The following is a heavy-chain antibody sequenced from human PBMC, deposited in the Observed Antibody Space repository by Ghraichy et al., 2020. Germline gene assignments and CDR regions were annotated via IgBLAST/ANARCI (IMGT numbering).Heavy chain of an antibody. Sequence: SETLSLTCTVSGASISTSYYYWGWVRQPPGKGLEWIGSIYYSGSTYYSPSLKRRVTISVDTSKNQFSLKLSSVTAADTAVYYCARHRGTLRGCSTTSFYLGYYGMDVWGQGTTVTVSS. CDR1: GASISTSYYY. J-gene: IGHJ6*02. CDR2: IYYSGST. V-gene: IGHV4-39*01. CDR3: ARHRGTLRGCSTTSFYLGYYGMDV. D-gene: IGHD2-2*01.